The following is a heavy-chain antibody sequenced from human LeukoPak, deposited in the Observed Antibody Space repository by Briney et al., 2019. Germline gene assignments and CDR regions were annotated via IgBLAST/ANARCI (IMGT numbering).Heavy chain of an antibody. V-gene: IGHV4-34*01. CDR1: GGSFSPYY. Sequence: SETLSLTCAVYGGSFSPYYWSWIRPPPGKGLEWIGEINHSGSTNYNPSLKSRVTISVDTSKNQFSLRLSSVTAADTAVYYCARGGFYCGGDCYVDYWRQGTLVTVSS. D-gene: IGHD2-21*02. J-gene: IGHJ4*02. CDR2: INHSGST. CDR3: ARGGFYCGGDCYVDY.